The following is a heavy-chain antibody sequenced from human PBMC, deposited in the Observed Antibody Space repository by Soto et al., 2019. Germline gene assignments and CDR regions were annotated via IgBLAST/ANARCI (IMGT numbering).Heavy chain of an antibody. J-gene: IGHJ4*02. Sequence: VGSLRLSCASSVCTFHSFTMHCVRQTPGKWLEWVALISYDGSNEYYADSVKGRFTISRDNSKSTLYLQMNSLRTDDTALYYCARDPREQNYYLEYLGQGTLVTVSS. CDR3: ARDPREQNYYLEY. CDR2: ISYDGSNE. D-gene: IGHD1-26*01. CDR1: VCTFHSFT. V-gene: IGHV3-30-3*01.